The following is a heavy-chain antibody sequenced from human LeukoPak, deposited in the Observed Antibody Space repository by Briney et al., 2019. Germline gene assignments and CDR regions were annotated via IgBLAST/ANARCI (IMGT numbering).Heavy chain of an antibody. J-gene: IGHJ3*02. CDR1: GFTFSDYY. CDR2: ISGSGSTI. D-gene: IGHD1-7*01. V-gene: IGHV3-11*01. Sequence: GGSLRLSCAASGFTFSDYYMGWIRQAPGKGLEWVSYISGSGSTIYYADSVEGRFTISRDNAKNSLYLQMNSLRAEDTAVYYCGRDFGLTGTKRSFDIWGQGTMVTVSS. CDR3: GRDFGLTGTKRSFDI.